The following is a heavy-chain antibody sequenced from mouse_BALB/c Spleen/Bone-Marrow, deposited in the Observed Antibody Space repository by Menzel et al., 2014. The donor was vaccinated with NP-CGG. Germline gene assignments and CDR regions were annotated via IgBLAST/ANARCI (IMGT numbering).Heavy chain of an antibody. Sequence: LQQSGSELVRPGASVKLSCKASGYTFTSYWMHWVKQRPGQGLEWIGNIYPGSGSTNYDEKFKSKATLTVDTSSSTAYIQLSSLTTEDSAVYYCTRSGYYGSSYGYFDVWGAGTTVTVSS. D-gene: IGHD1-1*01. V-gene: IGHV1S22*01. CDR3: TRSGYYGSSYGYFDV. CDR2: IYPGSGST. CDR1: GYTFTSYW. J-gene: IGHJ1*01.